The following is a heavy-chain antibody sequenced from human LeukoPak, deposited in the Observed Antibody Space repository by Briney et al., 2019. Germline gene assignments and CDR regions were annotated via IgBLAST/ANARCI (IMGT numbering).Heavy chain of an antibody. V-gene: IGHV3-66*02. CDR1: GFTVSSNY. J-gene: IGHJ3*02. CDR3: ARTSYYGSGSYYHDAFDI. Sequence: GGSLRLSCAASGFTVSSNYMSWVRQAPGKGLEWVSVIYSGGSTYYADSVKGRFTISRDNSKNTLYLQMNSLRAEDTAVYYCARTSYYGSGSYYHDAFDIWGQGTMVTVSS. CDR2: IYSGGST. D-gene: IGHD3-10*01.